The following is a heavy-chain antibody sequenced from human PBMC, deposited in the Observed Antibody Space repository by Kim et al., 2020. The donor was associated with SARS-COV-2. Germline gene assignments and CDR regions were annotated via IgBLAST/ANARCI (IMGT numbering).Heavy chain of an antibody. Sequence: GGSLRLSCAASGFTFSSYSMNWVRQAPGKGLEWVSSISSSSSYIYYADSVKGRFTISRDNAKNSLYLQMNSLRAEDTAVYYCARDLYSSSSSGDYWGQGTLVTVSS. J-gene: IGHJ4*02. CDR1: GFTFSSYS. V-gene: IGHV3-21*01. CDR2: ISSSSSYI. CDR3: ARDLYSSSSSGDY. D-gene: IGHD6-6*01.